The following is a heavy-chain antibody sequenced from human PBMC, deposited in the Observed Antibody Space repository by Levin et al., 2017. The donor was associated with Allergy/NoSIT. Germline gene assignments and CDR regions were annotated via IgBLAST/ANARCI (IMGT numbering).Heavy chain of an antibody. D-gene: IGHD5-18*01. V-gene: IGHV4-4*02. CDR1: GGSISSSNW. Sequence: PSETLSLTCAVSGGSISSSNWWSWVRQPPGKGLEWIGEIYHSGSTNYNPSLKSRVTISVDKSKNQFSLKLSSVTAADTAVYYCARGGTAIGVLQGNWFDPWGQGTLVTVSS. CDR3: ARGGTAIGVLQGNWFDP. CDR2: IYHSGST. J-gene: IGHJ5*02.